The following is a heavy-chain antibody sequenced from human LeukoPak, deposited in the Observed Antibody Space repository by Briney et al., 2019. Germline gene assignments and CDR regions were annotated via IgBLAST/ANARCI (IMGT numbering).Heavy chain of an antibody. CDR2: MNSDGSST. CDR1: GFTFSSYW. CDR3: ARGDTAMDTYYYYGMDV. Sequence: PGGSLRLSCAASGFTFSSYWMHWVRQAPGKGLVWVSRMNSDGSSTSYADSVKGRFTISRDNAKNTLYLQMNSLRAEDTAVYYCARGDTAMDTYYYYGMDVWGQGTTVTVSS. J-gene: IGHJ6*02. D-gene: IGHD5-18*01. V-gene: IGHV3-74*01.